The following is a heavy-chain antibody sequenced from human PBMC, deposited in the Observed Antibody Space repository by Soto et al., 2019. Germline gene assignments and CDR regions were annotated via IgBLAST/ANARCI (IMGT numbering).Heavy chain of an antibody. Sequence: SETLSLTCSVSGGSMRDYYWSWIRQSLGKGPEWIGYIYYSGNTNYNPSLKSRVTISVDMPKSLFSLKLNSVTAADTAVYYCARQLGLWQPLDYWGRGTLVTVSS. J-gene: IGHJ4*02. V-gene: IGHV4-59*01. CDR3: ARQLGLWQPLDY. CDR2: IYYSGNT. D-gene: IGHD1-1*01. CDR1: GGSMRDYY.